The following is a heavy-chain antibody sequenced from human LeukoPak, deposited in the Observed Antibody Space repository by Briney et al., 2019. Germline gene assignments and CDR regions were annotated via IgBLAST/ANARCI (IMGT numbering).Heavy chain of an antibody. D-gene: IGHD4-11*01. CDR1: GFTFSSYT. J-gene: IGHJ5*02. CDR3: ARDLTVTSTCWFDR. V-gene: IGHV3-21*01. CDR2: ITGRSTYI. Sequence: PGGSLRLSCAVSGFTFSSYTMNWVRQAPGKGLEWVSSITGRSTYIYYADSVRGRFTISRDNAKNSLYLQMNSLRAEDTAVYYCARDLTVTSTCWFDRWGQGTLVTVSS.